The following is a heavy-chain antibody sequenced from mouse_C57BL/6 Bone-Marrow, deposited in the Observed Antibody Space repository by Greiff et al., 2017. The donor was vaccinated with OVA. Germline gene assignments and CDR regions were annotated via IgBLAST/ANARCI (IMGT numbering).Heavy chain of an antibody. J-gene: IGHJ4*01. D-gene: IGHD2-4*01. CDR1: GFSLTSYG. CDR3: AQRDYGDYYAMDY. Sequence: VKLMESGPGLVQPSQSLSITCTVSGFSLTSYGVHWVRQSPGKGLEWLGVIWRGGSTDYNAAFMSRLSITKDNSKSQVFFKMNSLQADDTAIYYCAQRDYGDYYAMDYWGQGTSVTVSS. V-gene: IGHV2-5*01. CDR2: IWRGGST.